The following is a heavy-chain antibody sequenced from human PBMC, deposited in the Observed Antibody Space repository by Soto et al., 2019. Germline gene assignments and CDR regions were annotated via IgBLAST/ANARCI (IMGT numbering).Heavy chain of an antibody. CDR1: GFTFSSYS. J-gene: IGHJ3*02. Sequence: GGSLGLSCAASGFTFSSYSMSWVRQAPGKGLEWVSSISSSSSYIYYADSVKGRFTISRDNAKNSLYLQMNSLRAEDTAVYYCARDFKDSSSWYRAFDIWGQGTMVTVSS. CDR3: ARDFKDSSSWYRAFDI. D-gene: IGHD6-13*01. CDR2: ISSSSSYI. V-gene: IGHV3-21*01.